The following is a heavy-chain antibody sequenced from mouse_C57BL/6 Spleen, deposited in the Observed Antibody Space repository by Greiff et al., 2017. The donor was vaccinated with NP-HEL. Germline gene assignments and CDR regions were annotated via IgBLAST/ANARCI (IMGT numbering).Heavy chain of an antibody. Sequence: EVHLVESGGDLVKPGGSLKLSCAASGFTFSSYGMSWVRQTPDKRLEWVATISSGGSYTYYPDSVKGRFTISRDNAKNTLYLQMSSLKSEDKAMYYCARPYDYDEEGYAMDYWGQGTSVTVSS. CDR3: ARPYDYDEEGYAMDY. CDR1: GFTFSSYG. V-gene: IGHV5-6*01. J-gene: IGHJ4*01. CDR2: ISSGGSYT. D-gene: IGHD2-4*01.